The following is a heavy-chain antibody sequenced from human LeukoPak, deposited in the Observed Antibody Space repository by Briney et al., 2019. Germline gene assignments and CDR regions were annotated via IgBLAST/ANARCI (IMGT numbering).Heavy chain of an antibody. J-gene: IGHJ5*02. V-gene: IGHV3-21*01. Sequence: GGSLRLSCVASGFTFSSYSINWVRQAPGKGLEWVSSISSSSSFISYADSVKGRFTISRDNAKNSVFLQMNSLRAEDTAVYYCARGACIASSCYALRANWFDRWGQGTLVTVSS. D-gene: IGHD2-15*01. CDR1: GFTFSSYS. CDR2: ISSSSSFI. CDR3: ARGACIASSCYALRANWFDR.